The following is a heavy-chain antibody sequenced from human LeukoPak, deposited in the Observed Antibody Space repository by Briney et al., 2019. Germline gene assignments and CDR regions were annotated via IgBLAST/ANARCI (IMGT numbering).Heavy chain of an antibody. J-gene: IGHJ4*02. V-gene: IGHV1-2*02. CDR3: AREESGSDYGDYSSKY. CDR1: GYTFIGYC. Sequence: ASVKVSCKASGYTFIGYCIHWVRQAPGQGLEWMGWINPNSGGTNYAQKFQGRVTMTRDTSISTAYMELSRLRSDDTAVYFCAREESGSDYGDYSSKYWGQGTLVTVSS. CDR2: INPNSGGT. D-gene: IGHD4-17*01.